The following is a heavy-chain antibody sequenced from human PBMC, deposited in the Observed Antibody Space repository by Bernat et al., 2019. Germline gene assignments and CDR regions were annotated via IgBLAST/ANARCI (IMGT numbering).Heavy chain of an antibody. D-gene: IGHD1-1*01. J-gene: IGHJ3*02. CDR2: ISYTGSP. CDR3: GGLPVNGERGRGTFDM. CDR1: GGSMSSTSYY. V-gene: IGHV4-39*01. Sequence: QLQVQESGPGLVKPSETLSLTCTVSGGSMSSTSYYWGWIRQPPGKVLDWIGSISYTGSPYYNPSLESRVIIPVDTSKKQFSLDLTSVTATESDVYSCGGLPVNGERGRGTFDMWGQGTMVTVSS.